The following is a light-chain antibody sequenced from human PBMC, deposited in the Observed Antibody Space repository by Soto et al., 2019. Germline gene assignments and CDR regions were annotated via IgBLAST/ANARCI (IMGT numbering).Light chain of an antibody. Sequence: DIVMTQSPLSLPVTPGEPASICCRSSQSLLQTNGYTYLDWYLQKPGQSPQLLIYLTSIRASGVPGRFSGSGSGTEFTLKISKVEAEDVGVYYCMQSLQTPPWTFGPGTKVDI. J-gene: IGKJ1*01. CDR1: QSLLQTNGYTY. CDR3: MQSLQTPPWT. V-gene: IGKV2-28*01. CDR2: LTS.